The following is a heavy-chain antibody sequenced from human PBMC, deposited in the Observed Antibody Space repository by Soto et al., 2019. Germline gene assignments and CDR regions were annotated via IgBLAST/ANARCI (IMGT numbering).Heavy chain of an antibody. Sequence: GASVKVSCKASGGTFSSYAISWVRQAPGQGLEWMGGIIPIFGTANYAQKFQGRVTITADESTSTAYMELSSLRSEDTAVYYCARDHEDSYDSSGYSGWGQGTLVTVSS. V-gene: IGHV1-69*13. CDR1: GGTFSSYA. D-gene: IGHD3-22*01. CDR3: ARDHEDSYDSSGYSG. CDR2: IIPIFGTA. J-gene: IGHJ4*02.